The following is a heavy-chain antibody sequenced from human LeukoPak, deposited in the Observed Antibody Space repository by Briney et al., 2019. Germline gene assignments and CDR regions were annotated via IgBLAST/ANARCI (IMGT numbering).Heavy chain of an antibody. V-gene: IGHV4-31*03. CDR1: GGSISSGGYY. D-gene: IGHD3-10*01. J-gene: IGHJ4*02. Sequence: ASETLSLTCTVSGGSISSGGYYWSWIRQHPGKGLERIGYIYYSGSAYYNPSLKSRVTISVDTSENQFSLKLSSVTAADTAVYYCARVNYGSATKEDYWGQGTLVTVSS. CDR3: ARVNYGSATKEDY. CDR2: IYYSGSA.